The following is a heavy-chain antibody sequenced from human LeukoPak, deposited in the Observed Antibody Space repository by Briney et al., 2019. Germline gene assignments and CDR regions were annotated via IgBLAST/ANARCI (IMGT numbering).Heavy chain of an antibody. Sequence: SVKVSCKASGGTFSSYAISWVRQAPGQGLEWMGGIIPIFGTANYAQKFQGRVTITADKSTSTAYMELSSLRSEDTAVYYCARGADRYSYGMGNFDYWGQGTLVTVSS. D-gene: IGHD5-18*01. CDR1: GGTFSSYA. CDR2: IIPIFGTA. V-gene: IGHV1-69*06. J-gene: IGHJ4*02. CDR3: ARGADRYSYGMGNFDY.